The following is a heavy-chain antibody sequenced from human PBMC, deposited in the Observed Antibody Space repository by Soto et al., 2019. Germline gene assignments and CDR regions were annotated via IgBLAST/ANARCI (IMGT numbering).Heavy chain of an antibody. J-gene: IGHJ6*02. V-gene: IGHV3-21*01. D-gene: IGHD3-3*01. CDR3: ARSWNYYYYYGMDV. CDR2: ISSSSSYI. Sequence: VQLVESGGGLVKPGGSLRLSCAASGFTFSSYSMNWVRQAPGKGLEWVSSISSSSSYIYYADSVKGRFTISRDNAKNSRYLQMNSLRAEDTAVYYCARSWNYYYYYGMDVWGQGTTVTVSS. CDR1: GFTFSSYS.